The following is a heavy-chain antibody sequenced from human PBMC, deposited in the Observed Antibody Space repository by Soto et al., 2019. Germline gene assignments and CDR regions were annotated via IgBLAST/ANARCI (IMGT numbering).Heavy chain of an antibody. Sequence: GGSLRLSCAASGFTFNNYWMTWVRQAPGKGLVWVSRIKGDGSITLYADSVRGRFTISRDNAKNTLFLQMDSLGAEDTAVYYCARDYGYLGCDYWGQGTLVTVSS. CDR1: GFTFNNYW. J-gene: IGHJ4*02. CDR3: ARDYGYLGCDY. CDR2: IKGDGSIT. V-gene: IGHV3-74*01. D-gene: IGHD5-12*01.